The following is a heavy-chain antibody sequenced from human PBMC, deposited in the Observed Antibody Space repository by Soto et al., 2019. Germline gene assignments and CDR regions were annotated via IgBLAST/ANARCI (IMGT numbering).Heavy chain of an antibody. CDR1: GFTVSSNH. D-gene: IGHD3-10*01. J-gene: IGHJ4*02. V-gene: IGHV3-53*01. Sequence: PGGSLRLSCAASGFTVSSNHMSWVRQAPGKGLEWVSVIYSGGSTYYADSVKGRFTISRDNSKNTLYLQMNSLRAEDTAVYYCASMVRGVYFDYWGQGTLVTVSS. CDR2: IYSGGST. CDR3: ASMVRGVYFDY.